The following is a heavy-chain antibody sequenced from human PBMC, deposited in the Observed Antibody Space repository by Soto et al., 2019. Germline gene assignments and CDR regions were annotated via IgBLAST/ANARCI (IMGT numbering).Heavy chain of an antibody. V-gene: IGHV4-34*01. CDR2: INHSGST. Sequence: QVQLQQWGAGLLKPSETLSLTCAVYGGSFSGYDWSWIRQPPGKGLEWIGEINHSGSTNYNPSLMRRVTISVDTPTNHFSLKLSSVTAADTAVYYCASGIAAAGPYYSCGMDVWGQGTTVTVSS. CDR1: GGSFSGYD. D-gene: IGHD6-13*01. CDR3: ASGIAAAGPYYSCGMDV. J-gene: IGHJ6*02.